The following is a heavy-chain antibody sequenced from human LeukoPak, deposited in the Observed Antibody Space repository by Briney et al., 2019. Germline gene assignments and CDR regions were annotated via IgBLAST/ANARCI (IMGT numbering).Heavy chain of an antibody. D-gene: IGHD5-12*01. CDR2: IGGSGDRT. CDR3: AKVYNSGPNPYYFDY. Sequence: GGTLRLSCEASGFFFSNYGMNWVRLTPGKGLEWVSGIGGSGDRTYYADSVKGRFTISRDNSKNTMYLQMNSLRVEDTAVYYCAKVYNSGPNPYYFDYWGQGTLVTVSS. V-gene: IGHV3-23*01. CDR1: GFFFSNYG. J-gene: IGHJ4*02.